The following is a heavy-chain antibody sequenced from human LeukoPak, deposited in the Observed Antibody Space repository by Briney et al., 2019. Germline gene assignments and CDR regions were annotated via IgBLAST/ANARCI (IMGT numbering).Heavy chain of an antibody. V-gene: IGHV3-23*01. CDR2: ISGSGGST. Sequence: AGGSLRLSCAASGFTFSSYAMSWVRQAPGKGLEWVSAISGSGGSTYYADSVEGRFTISRDNSKNTLYLQMNSLRAEDTAVYYCAKQDAYCGGDCYSIDYWGQGTLVTVSS. CDR3: AKQDAYCGGDCYSIDY. CDR1: GFTFSSYA. J-gene: IGHJ4*02. D-gene: IGHD2-21*02.